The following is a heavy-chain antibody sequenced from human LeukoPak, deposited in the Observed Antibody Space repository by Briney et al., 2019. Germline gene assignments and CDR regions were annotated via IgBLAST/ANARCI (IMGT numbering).Heavy chain of an antibody. J-gene: IGHJ4*02. D-gene: IGHD5-24*01. Sequence: GASVKVSFKASGYTFTGYYMHWVRQAPGQGLEWMGWINPNSGGTNYAQKFQGRVTMTRDTSITTAYMELNRLTSDDTAVYYCARDVSRDGYNSHDHWGQGTLVTVSS. V-gene: IGHV1-2*02. CDR1: GYTFTGYY. CDR2: INPNSGGT. CDR3: ARDVSRDGYNSHDH.